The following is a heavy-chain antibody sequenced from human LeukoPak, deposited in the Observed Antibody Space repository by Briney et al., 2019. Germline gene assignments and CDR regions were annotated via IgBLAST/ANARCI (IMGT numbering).Heavy chain of an antibody. CDR2: ISGSGGST. CDR3: AKGTMVRGVIPPTLYYMDV. V-gene: IGHV3-23*01. Sequence: GGSLRLSCAASGFTFSSYGMSWVRQAPGKGLEWVSAISGSGGSTYYADSVKGRFTISRDNSKNTLYLQMNSLRAEDTAVYYCAKGTMVRGVIPPTLYYMDVWGKGTTVTISS. CDR1: GFTFSSYG. D-gene: IGHD3-10*01. J-gene: IGHJ6*03.